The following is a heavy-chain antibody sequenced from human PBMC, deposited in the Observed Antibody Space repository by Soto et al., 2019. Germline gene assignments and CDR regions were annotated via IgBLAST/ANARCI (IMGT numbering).Heavy chain of an antibody. CDR1: GYTFTSYG. Sequence: ASVKVSCKASGYTFTSYGSSWVRQAPGQGLEWMGWISAYNGNTNYAQKLQGRVTMTTDTSTSTAYMELRSLRSDDTAVYYCARDSLLLWFGELSYWGQGTLVTVS. CDR3: ARDSLLLWFGELSY. V-gene: IGHV1-18*01. J-gene: IGHJ4*02. D-gene: IGHD3-10*01. CDR2: ISAYNGNT.